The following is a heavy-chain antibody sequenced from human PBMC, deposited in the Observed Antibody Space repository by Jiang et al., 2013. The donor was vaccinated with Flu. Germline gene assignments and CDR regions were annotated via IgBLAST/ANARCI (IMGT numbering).Heavy chain of an antibody. CDR3: VRTSAYAHNCFDP. CDR2: IYYTGTT. D-gene: IGHD3-22*01. Sequence: GLVKPAETLSLTCDVSGDSITATGYYWGYIRQPPGRGLEWIGFIYYTGTTSYNPSIRSRVTISGDTSKNQVSLRLTSVTAADTAVYYCVRTSAYAHNCFDPWGQGTLVTVSS. CDR1: GDSITATGYY. J-gene: IGHJ5*02. V-gene: IGHV4-39*01.